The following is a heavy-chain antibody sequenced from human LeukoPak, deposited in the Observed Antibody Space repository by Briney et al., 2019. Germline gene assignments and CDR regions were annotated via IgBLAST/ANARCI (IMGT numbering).Heavy chain of an antibody. D-gene: IGHD6-6*01. CDR2: INPNSGGT. J-gene: IGHJ4*02. Sequence: GASVKVSCKASGYTFTSYGISWVRQAPGQGLEWMGWINPNSGGTNYAQKFQGRVTMTRDTSISTAYMDLSRLRSDDTAVYYCARDSSSYTQLDYWGQGTLVTVSS. CDR1: GYTFTSYG. CDR3: ARDSSSYTQLDY. V-gene: IGHV1-2*02.